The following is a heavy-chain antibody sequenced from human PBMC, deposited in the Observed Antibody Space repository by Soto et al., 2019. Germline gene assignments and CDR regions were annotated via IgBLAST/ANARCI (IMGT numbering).Heavy chain of an antibody. CDR3: ARGGVYGDYVYYYYYMDV. CDR1: GYTFTSYG. CDR2: ISAYNGNT. D-gene: IGHD4-17*01. J-gene: IGHJ6*03. Sequence: ASVKVSCKASGYTFTSYGISWVRQAPGQGLEWMGWISAYNGNTNYAQKLQGRVTMTTDTSTSTAYMELRSLRSDDTAVYYCARGGVYGDYVYYYYYMDVWGKGTRSPSP. V-gene: IGHV1-18*01.